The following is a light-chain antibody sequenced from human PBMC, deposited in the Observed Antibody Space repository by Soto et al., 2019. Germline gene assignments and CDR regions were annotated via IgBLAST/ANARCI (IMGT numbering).Light chain of an antibody. CDR1: RSAGEW. CDR2: EVS. V-gene: IGKV1-5*03. J-gene: IGKJ4*01. CDR3: QQYDNLPLT. Sequence: DIQMTQSPSTLSASVGDRVTITCRASRSAGEWLAWYQQKPGKAPTLLIYEVSNLQSGVPSRFSGSGSETEFSLTIDSLQPDDFATYYCQQYDNLPLTFGGGTKVEIK.